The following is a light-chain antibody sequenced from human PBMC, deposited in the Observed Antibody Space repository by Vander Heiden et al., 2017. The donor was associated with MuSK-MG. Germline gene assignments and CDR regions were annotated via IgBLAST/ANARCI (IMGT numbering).Light chain of an antibody. CDR1: SGHSRYA. V-gene: IGLV4-69*01. Sequence: QLVLTQSPSASASLGASVKLTCTLSSGHSRYAIAWHQQQPEKGPRYLMKLNSDGSHSKGDGIPDRFSGSSSGAERYRTISSLQSEDEADYYCQTWGSGVFGGGTKLTVL. CDR3: QTWGSGV. CDR2: LNSDGSH. J-gene: IGLJ2*01.